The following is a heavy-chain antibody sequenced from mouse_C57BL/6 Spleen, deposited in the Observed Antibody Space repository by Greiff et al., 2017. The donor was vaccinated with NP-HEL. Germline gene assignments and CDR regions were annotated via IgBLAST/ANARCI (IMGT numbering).Heavy chain of an antibody. Sequence: QVQLQQSGPELVKPGASVKISCKASGYAFSSSWMNWVKQRPGKGLEWIGRIYPGDGDTNYNGKFKGKATLTADKSSSTAYMQLSSLTSEDSAVYFCAREASYSYFDYWGQGTTLTVSS. D-gene: IGHD2-10*01. CDR3: AREASYSYFDY. J-gene: IGHJ2*01. CDR2: IYPGDGDT. CDR1: GYAFSSSW. V-gene: IGHV1-82*01.